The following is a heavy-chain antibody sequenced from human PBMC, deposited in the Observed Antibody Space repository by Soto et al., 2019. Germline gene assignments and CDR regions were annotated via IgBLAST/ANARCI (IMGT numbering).Heavy chain of an antibody. CDR2: IIPIFGTA. CDR3: ARDGAGFYAFGGHGYYYGMDV. J-gene: IGHJ6*02. Sequence: SVKVSCKASGGTFSSYAISWVRQAPGQGLEWMGGIIPIFGTANYAQKFQGRVTITADESTSTAYMELSSLRSEDTAVYYCARDGAGFYAFGGHGYYYGMDVWGQGTTVTVSS. V-gene: IGHV1-69*13. CDR1: GGTFSSYA. D-gene: IGHD3-10*01.